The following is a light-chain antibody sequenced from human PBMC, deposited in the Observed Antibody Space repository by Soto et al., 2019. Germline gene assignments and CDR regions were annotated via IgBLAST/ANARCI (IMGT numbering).Light chain of an antibody. CDR2: GAS. J-gene: IGKJ1*01. V-gene: IGKV3-20*01. Sequence: EIVLTQSPGTLSLSPGERATLSCRASQSVSRSYLAWYQQKPGQAPRLLIYGASSRATGIQDRFSGSGSGTDLTLTISRLEREDFAVYYCQQYGSAPPWSFGQGTKVEIK. CDR1: QSVSRSY. CDR3: QQYGSAPPWS.